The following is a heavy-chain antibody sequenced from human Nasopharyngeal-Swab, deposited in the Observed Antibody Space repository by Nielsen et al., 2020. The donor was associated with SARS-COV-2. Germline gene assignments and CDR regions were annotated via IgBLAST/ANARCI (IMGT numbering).Heavy chain of an antibody. CDR2: IYYSGST. V-gene: IGHV4-61*01. Sequence: GSLRLSCTVSGGSVSSGSYYWSWIRQPPGKGLEWIGYIYYSGSTNYTPSLKRRVTISVDTSKNQFSLKLSSVTAGDTAVYYCARDDLVSREMVVTVPRYYYGMDVWGQGTTVTVSS. CDR1: GGSVSSGSYY. D-gene: IGHD2-21*02. J-gene: IGHJ6*02. CDR3: ARDDLVSREMVVTVPRYYYGMDV.